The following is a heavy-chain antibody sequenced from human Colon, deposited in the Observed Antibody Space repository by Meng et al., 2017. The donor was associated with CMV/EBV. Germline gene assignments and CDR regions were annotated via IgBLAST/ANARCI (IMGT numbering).Heavy chain of an antibody. CDR1: GGTFSSYA. Sequence: ASVKVSCKASGGTFSSYAISWVRQAPGKGLEWMGGFNPEDGERVYAQKFQGRVTMTDDTSTDTAYMELSSLRFEDTAVYYCASERLGAAAIPLDYWGQGTPVTVSS. CDR3: ASERLGAAAIPLDY. J-gene: IGHJ4*02. D-gene: IGHD6-13*01. CDR2: FNPEDGER. V-gene: IGHV1-24*01.